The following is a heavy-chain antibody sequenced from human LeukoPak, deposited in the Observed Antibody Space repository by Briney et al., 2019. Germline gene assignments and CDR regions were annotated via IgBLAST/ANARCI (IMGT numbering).Heavy chain of an antibody. CDR1: GFTFSSYA. CDR3: AKGAGILLWFGESRNWFDP. D-gene: IGHD3-10*01. J-gene: IGHJ5*02. CDR2: ISGSGGST. V-gene: IGHV3-23*01. Sequence: GGSLRLSCAASGFTFSSYAMSWVRQAPGKGLEWVSAISGSGGSTYYADSVKGRFTISRDNSKNTLYLQMQSLRAEDTAVYYCAKGAGILLWFGESRNWFDPWGQGTLVTVSS.